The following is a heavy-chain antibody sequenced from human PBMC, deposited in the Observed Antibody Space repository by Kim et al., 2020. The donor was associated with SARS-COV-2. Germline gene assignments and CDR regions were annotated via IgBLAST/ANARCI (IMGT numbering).Heavy chain of an antibody. CDR3: AKDIIATTECVGYSSLRYSDD. CDR1: EFTFSSYA. CDR2: ISGSGDST. Sequence: GGPLRLSCAASEFTFSSYAISWVRQAPGKGLEWVSAISGSGDSTYYADSVKGRFTISRDNSKNTLYLQMNGLRVEDSAKYYCAKDIIATTECVGYSSLRYSDDGAQGTLVTFAS. J-gene: IGHJ4*02. V-gene: IGHV3-23*01. D-gene: IGHD6-19*01.